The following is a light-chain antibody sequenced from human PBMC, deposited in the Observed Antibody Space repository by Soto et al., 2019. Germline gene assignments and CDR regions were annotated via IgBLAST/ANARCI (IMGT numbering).Light chain of an antibody. Sequence: DIQMTQSPSTLSASVGDRVTITCRASQSISSWLAWYQQKPGKAPKLPIYDASSLESGVPSRFSGSGSGTEFTLTISSLQPDDFATYYCQQYNSYSRVFGQGTKLEIK. V-gene: IGKV1-5*01. J-gene: IGKJ2*01. CDR2: DAS. CDR3: QQYNSYSRV. CDR1: QSISSW.